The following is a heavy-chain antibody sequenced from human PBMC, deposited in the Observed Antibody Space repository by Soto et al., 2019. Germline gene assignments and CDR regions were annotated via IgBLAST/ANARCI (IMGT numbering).Heavy chain of an antibody. Sequence: SETLCLTCTVAGGSISSSSCYWGWIRQPPGKGLEWIGSIYYSGSTYYNPSLKSRVTISVDTSKNQFSLKLSSVTAADTAVYYCARQEYYYDSSGYYPYYFDYWGQGTLVTVSS. CDR1: GGSISSSSCY. CDR3: ARQEYYYDSSGYYPYYFDY. J-gene: IGHJ4*02. CDR2: IYYSGST. V-gene: IGHV4-39*01. D-gene: IGHD3-22*01.